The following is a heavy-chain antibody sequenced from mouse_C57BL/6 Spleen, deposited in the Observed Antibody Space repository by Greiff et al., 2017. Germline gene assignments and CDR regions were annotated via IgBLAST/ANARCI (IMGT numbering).Heavy chain of an antibody. CDR3: ARDLGREVWFAY. CDR2: IYPGDGDT. D-gene: IGHD4-1*01. J-gene: IGHJ3*01. Sequence: QVQLQQSGPELVKPGASVKISCKASGYAFSSSWMNWVKQRPGKGLEWIGRIYPGDGDTNYNGKFKGKATLTADKSSSTASMQLSSLTSEDSAVYFCARDLGREVWFAYWGQGTLVTVSA. CDR1: GYAFSSSW. V-gene: IGHV1-82*01.